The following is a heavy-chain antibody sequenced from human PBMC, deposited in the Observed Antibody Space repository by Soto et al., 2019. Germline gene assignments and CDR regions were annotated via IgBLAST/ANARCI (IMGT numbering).Heavy chain of an antibody. CDR3: ARGFSMVIVAPGY. V-gene: IGHV3-33*01. J-gene: IGHJ4*02. Sequence: PGGSLRLSCAASGFTFSSYAMHWVRQAPGKGLEWVGFIWYDGINTFYAESVKGRFTISRDNSKNTVYLQINALRAEDTAVYYCARGFSMVIVAPGYWGQGTLVTVSS. CDR2: IWYDGINT. CDR1: GFTFSSYA. D-gene: IGHD5-12*01.